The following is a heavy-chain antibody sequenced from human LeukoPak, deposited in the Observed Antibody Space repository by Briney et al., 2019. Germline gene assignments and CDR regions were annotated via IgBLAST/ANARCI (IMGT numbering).Heavy chain of an antibody. CDR1: GFTFSSYS. D-gene: IGHD2-15*01. J-gene: IGHJ5*02. V-gene: IGHV3-21*04. CDR2: ISSSSSYI. CDR3: ARDSGGYVRWFDP. Sequence: GGSLRLSCAASGFTFSSYSMNWVRQAPGKGLEWVSSISSSSSYIYYADSVKGRFTISRDNAKNSLYLQMNSLRAEDTAVYYCARDSGGYVRWFDPWGQGTLVTVSS.